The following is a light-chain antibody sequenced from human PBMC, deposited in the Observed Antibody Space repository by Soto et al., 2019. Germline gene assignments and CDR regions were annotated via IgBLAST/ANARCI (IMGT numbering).Light chain of an antibody. V-gene: IGLV2-23*03. J-gene: IGLJ2*01. Sequence: QSVLTQPASVSGSPGQSITISCTGISSDVGSYNLVSWYQQHPGKAPKLMIYEGSKRPSGVSNRFSGSKSGNTASLTISGLQAEDEADYYCCSYAGSSTFDVVFGGGTKVTVL. CDR1: SSDVGSYNL. CDR3: CSYAGSSTFDVV. CDR2: EGS.